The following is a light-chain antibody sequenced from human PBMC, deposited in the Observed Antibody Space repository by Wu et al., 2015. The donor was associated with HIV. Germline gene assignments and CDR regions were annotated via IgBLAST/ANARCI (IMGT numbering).Light chain of an antibody. CDR3: QQDDSYPLT. J-gene: IGKJ4*01. V-gene: IGKV1-9*01. CDR2: KTS. Sequence: DIQMTQSPSSLSASVGDRVTITCRASQSIRSYLNWYQQKAGKAPELLIYKTSILQSGVPSRFSGSGSGTEFTLTINSLQPEDCATYYCQQDDSYPLTFGGGTKVE. CDR1: QSIRSY.